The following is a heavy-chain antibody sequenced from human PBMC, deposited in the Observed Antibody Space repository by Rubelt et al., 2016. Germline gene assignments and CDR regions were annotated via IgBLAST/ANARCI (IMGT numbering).Heavy chain of an antibody. CDR2: FSAYNGNP. Sequence: QVQLVQSGAEVKKPGASVKVSCKASGYTFTSYGISWVRQAPGQGLEWMGWFSAYNGNPNYAQKLQGRVTMTTDTSTSTAYMELRSLRSDDTAVYYCARDRIRIAARQGWYFDLWGRGTLVTVSS. J-gene: IGHJ2*01. CDR1: GYTFTSYG. CDR3: ARDRIRIAARQGWYFDL. V-gene: IGHV1-18*01. D-gene: IGHD6-6*01.